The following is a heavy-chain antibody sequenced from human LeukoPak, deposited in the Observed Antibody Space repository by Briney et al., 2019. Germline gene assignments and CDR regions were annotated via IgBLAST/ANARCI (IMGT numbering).Heavy chain of an antibody. D-gene: IGHD3-9*01. V-gene: IGHV3-23*01. CDR3: AKNNYDILTGLFDY. CDR2: MSGSGGST. Sequence: GGSLRLSCAASGFTFSSYAMSWVRQAPGKGLEWVSAMSGSGGSTSYADSVKGRFTISRDNSKNTLFLQMNSLRAEDTAVYYCAKNNYDILTGLFDYWGQGTLVTVSS. CDR1: GFTFSSYA. J-gene: IGHJ4*02.